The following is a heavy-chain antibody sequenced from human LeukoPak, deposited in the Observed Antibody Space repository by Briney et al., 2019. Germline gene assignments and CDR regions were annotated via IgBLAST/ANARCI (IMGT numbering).Heavy chain of an antibody. J-gene: IGHJ4*02. CDR2: IKSKTDGGTT. Sequence: AGGSLRLSCAASGFTFSNAWMSWVRQAPGKGLEWVGRIKSKTDGGTTDYAAPVKGRFTISRDDSKNTLYLQMNSLKTEDTAVYYCTTDRVDTAMVVGYWGQGTLVTVSS. D-gene: IGHD5-18*01. CDR3: TTDRVDTAMVVGY. V-gene: IGHV3-15*01. CDR1: GFTFSNAW.